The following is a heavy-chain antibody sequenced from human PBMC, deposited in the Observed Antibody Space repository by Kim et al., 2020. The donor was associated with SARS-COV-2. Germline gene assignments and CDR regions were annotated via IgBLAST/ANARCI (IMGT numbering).Heavy chain of an antibody. Sequence: NYAQKFQGRVTMTRDTSISTAYMELSRLRSDDTAVYYCAREAASSGWYGTIDYWGQGTLVTVSS. D-gene: IGHD6-19*01. V-gene: IGHV1-2*02. CDR3: AREAASSGWYGTIDY. J-gene: IGHJ4*02.